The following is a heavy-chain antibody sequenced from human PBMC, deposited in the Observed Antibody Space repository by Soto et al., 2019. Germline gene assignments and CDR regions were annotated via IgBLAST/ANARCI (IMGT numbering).Heavy chain of an antibody. CDR3: AKRAWGYFYFDY. V-gene: IGHV3-23*01. D-gene: IGHD1-26*01. CDR2: ISGSGDST. CDR1: GFTFSSYA. J-gene: IGHJ4*02. Sequence: GGSLRLSCAASGFTFSSYAMSWVRQAPGKGLEWVSVISGSGDSTYYADSVKGRFTISRDNSKNTLYLQMNSLRAEDTTVYYCAKRAWGYFYFDYWGQGTLVTVSS.